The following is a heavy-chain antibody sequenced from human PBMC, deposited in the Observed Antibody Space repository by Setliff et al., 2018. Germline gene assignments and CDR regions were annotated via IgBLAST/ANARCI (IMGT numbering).Heavy chain of an antibody. CDR1: GFTFSSYS. D-gene: IGHD1-26*01. J-gene: IGHJ3*02. CDR3: ASPSGSYVSDAFDI. V-gene: IGHV3-21*01. CDR2: ISSSSSYM. Sequence: ETLSLSCAASGFTFSSYSMNWVRQAPGKGLEWVSSISSSSSYMYYADSVKGRFTISRDNAKNSLYLQMNSLRAEDTAVYYCASPSGSYVSDAFDIWGQGTMVTVSS.